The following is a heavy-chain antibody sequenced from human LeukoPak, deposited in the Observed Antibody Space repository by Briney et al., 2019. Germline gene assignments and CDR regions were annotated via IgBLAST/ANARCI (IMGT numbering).Heavy chain of an antibody. CDR3: ARSGSSMEY. CDR1: GFSFRTYW. CDR2: IKQDGSEK. V-gene: IGHV3-7*01. D-gene: IGHD3-10*01. Sequence: GGSLRLSCAASGFSFRTYWMSWVRRAPGKGLEWVANIKQDGSEKNYLDSVKGRFTISRDNAKNSLDLQMNSLRAEDTAVYYCARSGSSMEYWGQGTLVTVSS. J-gene: IGHJ4*02.